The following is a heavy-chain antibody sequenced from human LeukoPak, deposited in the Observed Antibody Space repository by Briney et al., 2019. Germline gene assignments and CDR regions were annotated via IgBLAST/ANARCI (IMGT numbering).Heavy chain of an antibody. J-gene: IGHJ5*02. V-gene: IGHV4-39*07. CDR3: VNENAAAAEGGSGFDP. Sequence: PSETLSLTCTVSGGSISSSSYYWGWIRQPPGKGLEWIGSIYYSGSTYYNPSLKSRVTISVDTSRNQFSLKLSSVTAADTAVYYCVNENAAAAEGGSGFDPWGQGTLVTVSS. CDR2: IYYSGST. D-gene: IGHD6-13*01. CDR1: GGSISSSSYY.